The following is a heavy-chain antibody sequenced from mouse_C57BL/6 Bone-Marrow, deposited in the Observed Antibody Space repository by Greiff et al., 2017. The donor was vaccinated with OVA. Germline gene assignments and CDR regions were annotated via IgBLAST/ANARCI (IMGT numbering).Heavy chain of an antibody. V-gene: IGHV1-15*01. J-gene: IGHJ4*01. Sequence: VQLQQSGAELVRPGASVTLSCKASGYTFTDYEMHWVKQTPVHGLEWIGALDPETGGTAYNQKFKGKAILTADKSSSTAYMELRSLTSEDSAVYYCTRNNYLYYYAMDYWGQGTSVTVSS. CDR1: GYTFTDYE. CDR3: TRNNYLYYYAMDY. CDR2: LDPETGGT. D-gene: IGHD1-3*01.